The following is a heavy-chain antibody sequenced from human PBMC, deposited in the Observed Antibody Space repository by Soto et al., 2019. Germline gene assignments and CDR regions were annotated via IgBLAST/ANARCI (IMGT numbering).Heavy chain of an antibody. CDR2: IRSKANSYAT. V-gene: IGHV3-73*01. CDR3: TRRLNPEYCSGGSCSRGNFDY. CDR1: GFTFSGSA. D-gene: IGHD2-15*01. J-gene: IGHJ4*02. Sequence: EVQLVESGGGLVQPGGSLKLSCAASGFTFSGSAMHWVRQASGKGLEWVGRIRSKANSYATAYAASVKGRFTISRDDSKNTAYLQMNSLKNEDTAVYYCTRRLNPEYCSGGSCSRGNFDYWGQGTLVTVSS.